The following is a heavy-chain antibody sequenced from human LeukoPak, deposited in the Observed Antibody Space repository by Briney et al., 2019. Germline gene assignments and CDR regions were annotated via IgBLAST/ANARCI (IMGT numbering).Heavy chain of an antibody. D-gene: IGHD3-10*01. CDR3: ARARGSGRRYFDY. CDR1: GGSFSGYY. V-gene: IGHV4-34*01. CDR2: INHSGST. J-gene: IGHJ4*02. Sequence: SETLSLTCAVYGGSFSGYYWSWIRQPPGKGLEWIGEINHSGSTNYNPSLTSRVTISVDTSKNQFSLKLSSVTAADTAVYYCARARGSGRRYFDYWGQGTLVTVSS.